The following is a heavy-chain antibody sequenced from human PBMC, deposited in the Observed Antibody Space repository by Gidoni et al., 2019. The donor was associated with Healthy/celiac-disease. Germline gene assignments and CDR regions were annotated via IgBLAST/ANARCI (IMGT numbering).Heavy chain of an antibody. CDR2: FYTSGST. V-gene: IGHV4-61*02. D-gene: IGHD3-22*01. CDR3: ASQYYDSSGEHDAFDI. Sequence: QVQLQESGPGLVKPSQTLSLTCTVSGGSISSGSYYWSWIRQPAGKGLEWIGRFYTSGSTNYNPSLKSRVTISVDTSKNQFSLKLSSVTAADTAVYYCASQYYDSSGEHDAFDIWGQGTMVTVSS. CDR1: GGSISSGSYY. J-gene: IGHJ3*02.